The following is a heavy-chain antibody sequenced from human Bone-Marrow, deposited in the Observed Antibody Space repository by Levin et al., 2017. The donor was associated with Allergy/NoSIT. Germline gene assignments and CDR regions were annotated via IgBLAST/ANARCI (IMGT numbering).Heavy chain of an antibody. D-gene: IGHD3-3*02. CDR2: ITGSGDNT. J-gene: IGHJ4*02. CDR1: GFTFSSYA. CDR3: AKTTISAVVIVGRASYVFDF. V-gene: IGHV3-23*01. Sequence: AGGSLRLSCAASGFTFSSYAMTWVRQAPGKGLEWVSAITGSGDNTYYADSVKGRFSISRDNSKNTLYLQMNSLRAEDTAVYYCAKTTISAVVIVGRASYVFDFWGQGTLVTVSS.